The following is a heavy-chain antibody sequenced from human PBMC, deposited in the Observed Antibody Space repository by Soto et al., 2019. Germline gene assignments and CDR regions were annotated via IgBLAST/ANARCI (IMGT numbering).Heavy chain of an antibody. CDR2: VHESGST. J-gene: IGHJ4*02. CDR1: GGSISSGGYY. CDR3: ARGTRALITSFFAY. Sequence: SETLSLTCSVSGGSISSGGYYWSWIRQTPGRGLEWIGCVHESGSTDYNPSPRGRVIISLHTSKSQFSLSLRSATAADTATYYCARGTRALITSFFAYWGQGIPVTVSS. V-gene: IGHV4-61*08. D-gene: IGHD1-20*01.